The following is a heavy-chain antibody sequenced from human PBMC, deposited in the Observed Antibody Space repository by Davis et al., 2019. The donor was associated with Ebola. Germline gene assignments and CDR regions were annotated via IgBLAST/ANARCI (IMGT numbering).Heavy chain of an antibody. V-gene: IGHV1-2*02. CDR2: INPNSGGT. Sequence: APVKVSCKATGYTFTSYDVNWVRQAPGQGLEWMGWINPNSGGTNYAQKFQGRVTMTRDTSISTAYMELSSLRSDDTAVYYCARVERSTRGGWFDPWGQGTLVTVSS. D-gene: IGHD2-2*01. J-gene: IGHJ5*02. CDR1: GYTFTSYD. CDR3: ARVERSTRGGWFDP.